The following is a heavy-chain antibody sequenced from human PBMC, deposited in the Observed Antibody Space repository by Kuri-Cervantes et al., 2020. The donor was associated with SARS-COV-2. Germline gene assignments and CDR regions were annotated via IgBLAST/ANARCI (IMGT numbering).Heavy chain of an antibody. J-gene: IGHJ4*02. CDR3: ARDYYYDSSGYYYRFDY. CDR1: GFSFSSYA. D-gene: IGHD3-22*01. CDR2: ISGSGDNT. Sequence: GESLKISCAASGFSFSSYAMSWVRQAPGKGLEWVSAISGSGDNTYYADSVKGRFTISRDNSKNTLYLQMNSLRAEDTAVYYCARDYYYDSSGYYYRFDYWGQGTLVTVSS. V-gene: IGHV3-23*01.